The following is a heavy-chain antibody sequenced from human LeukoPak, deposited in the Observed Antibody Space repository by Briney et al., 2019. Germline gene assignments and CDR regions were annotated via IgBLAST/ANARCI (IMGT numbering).Heavy chain of an antibody. CDR2: INPNSGGT. J-gene: IGHJ4*02. CDR3: ALNVVVVAAYFDY. D-gene: IGHD2-15*01. V-gene: IGHV1-2*06. Sequence: ASVKVSCKASGYIFTGYYMHWVRQAPGQGLEWMGRINPNSGGTNYAQKFQGRVTMTRDTSISTAYMELSRLRSDDTAVYYCALNVVVVAAYFDYWGQGTLVTVSS. CDR1: GYIFTGYY.